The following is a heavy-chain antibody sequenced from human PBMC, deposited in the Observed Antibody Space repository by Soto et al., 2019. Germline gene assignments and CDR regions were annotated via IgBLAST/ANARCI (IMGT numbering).Heavy chain of an antibody. CDR1: GFTVSSNY. J-gene: IGHJ3*02. V-gene: IGHV3-53*01. D-gene: IGHD2-15*01. CDR3: ARHYCSGGSCYSFDAFDI. Sequence: EVQLVESGGGLIQPGGSLRLSCAASGFTVSSNYMSWVRQAPGKGLEWVSVIYSGGSTYYADSVKGRFTISRDNSKNTLDLQMNSLRAEDTAVYYCARHYCSGGSCYSFDAFDIWGQGTMVTVSS. CDR2: IYSGGST.